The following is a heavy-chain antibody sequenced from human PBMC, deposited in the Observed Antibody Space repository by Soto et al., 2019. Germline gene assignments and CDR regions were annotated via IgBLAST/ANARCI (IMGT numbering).Heavy chain of an antibody. CDR3: ASRPLSGYSYGPDYYYGMDV. D-gene: IGHD5-18*01. V-gene: IGHV1-69*12. CDR2: IIPIFGTA. CDR1: GGTFSSYA. Sequence: QVQLVQSGAEVKKPGSSVKVSCKASGGTFSSYAISWVRQAPGQGLEWMGGIIPIFGTATYAQKFQGRVTITADESTSTAYMELSSLRSEDTAVYYCASRPLSGYSYGPDYYYGMDVWGQGTTVTVSS. J-gene: IGHJ6*02.